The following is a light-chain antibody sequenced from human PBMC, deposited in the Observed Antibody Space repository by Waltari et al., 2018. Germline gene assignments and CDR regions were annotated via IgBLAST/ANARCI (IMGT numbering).Light chain of an antibody. Sequence: QSALTQPPSVSGSPGQSVTISCTGPSSHVGGYNRVSWYQQPPGTAPKLMIYEVTSRPSGVPDRFSGSKSGNTASLTISGLQAEDEADYYCTSYTSSGTLLFGGGTKLTVV. CDR2: EVT. V-gene: IGLV2-18*02. J-gene: IGLJ2*01. CDR3: TSYTSSGTLL. CDR1: SSHVGGYNR.